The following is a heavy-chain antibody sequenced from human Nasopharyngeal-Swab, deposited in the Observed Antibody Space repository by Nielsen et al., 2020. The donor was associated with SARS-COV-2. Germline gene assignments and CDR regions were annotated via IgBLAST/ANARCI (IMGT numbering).Heavy chain of an antibody. D-gene: IGHD3-22*01. V-gene: IGHV1-69*04. CDR2: IIPILGIA. J-gene: IGHJ4*02. CDR1: GGTFISYA. CDR3: ARGGKYYYDSSGYLPTDY. Sequence: SVKVSCKASGGTFISYAISWVRQAPGQGLEWMGRIIPILGIANYAQKFQGRVTITADKSTSTAYMELSSLRSEDTAVYYCARGGKYYYDSSGYLPTDYWGQGTLVTVSS.